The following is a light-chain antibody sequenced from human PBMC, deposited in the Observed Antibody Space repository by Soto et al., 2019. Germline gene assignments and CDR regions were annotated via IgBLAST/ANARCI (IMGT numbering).Light chain of an antibody. CDR1: QSISNY. J-gene: IGKJ5*01. Sequence: DIQMTQSPSSLSVSIGDRVTITYRASQSISNYLNWYQQKPGKAPKLLIYAASSLQSGVPPRFSGSGSGTDFTLTISSLQREDFATYYCQETYTIPVTFGQGTRLEIK. CDR3: QETYTIPVT. V-gene: IGKV1-39*01. CDR2: AAS.